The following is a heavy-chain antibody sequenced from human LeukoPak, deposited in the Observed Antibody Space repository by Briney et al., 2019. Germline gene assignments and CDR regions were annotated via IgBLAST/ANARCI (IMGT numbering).Heavy chain of an antibody. D-gene: IGHD1-1*01. J-gene: IGHJ4*02. V-gene: IGHV4-59*12. Sequence: PSETLSLTCTVSGGSINYYYWMWIRQPPGKGLEWIGYIYYSGSTYYNPSLKSRVTISVVTSKNQFSLKLSSVTAADTAIYYCASGDNDPLFDYWGQGTLITVSS. CDR1: GGSINYYY. CDR2: IYYSGST. CDR3: ASGDNDPLFDY.